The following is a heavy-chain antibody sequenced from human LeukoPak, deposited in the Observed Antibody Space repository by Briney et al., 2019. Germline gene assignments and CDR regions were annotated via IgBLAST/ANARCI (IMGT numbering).Heavy chain of an antibody. CDR3: AKEVARITFFDY. J-gene: IGHJ4*02. CDR2: VSYDGSKK. CDR1: GFSFSNYW. V-gene: IGHV3-30*18. Sequence: GSLRLSCAASGFSFSNYWFHWVRQAPGKGLEWVAVVSYDGSKKYYADSVKGRFTISRDNSKNTLYLQMNSLRPEDTAVYYCAKEVARITFFDYWGQGTLVTVSS. D-gene: IGHD5-12*01.